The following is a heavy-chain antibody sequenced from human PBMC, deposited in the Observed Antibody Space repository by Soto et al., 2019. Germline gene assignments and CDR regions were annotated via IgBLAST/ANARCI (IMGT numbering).Heavy chain of an antibody. CDR3: ARGQYCTNGVCYAEGYYYYMDV. J-gene: IGHJ6*03. V-gene: IGHV3-23*01. D-gene: IGHD2-8*01. CDR1: GFTFSSYA. CDR2: ISGSGGST. Sequence: GGSLRLSCAASGFTFSSYAMSWVRQAPGKGLEWVSAISGSGGSTYYADSVKGRFTISRDNSKNTLYLQMNSLRAEDTAVYYCARGQYCTNGVCYAEGYYYYMDVWGKGTTVTVSS.